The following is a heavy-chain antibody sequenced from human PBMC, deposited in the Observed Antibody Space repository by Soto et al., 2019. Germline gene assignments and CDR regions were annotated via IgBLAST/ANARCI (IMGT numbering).Heavy chain of an antibody. Sequence: PGGSLRLSCAASGFTFSSYWVSWVRQAPGKGLEWVASIKQDGSEKYYVDSVKGRFTISRDNAKNSLNLQMNSLRAEDTAVYYCARVTDYYESSSYFDYWGQGTLVTVSS. D-gene: IGHD3-22*01. V-gene: IGHV3-7*01. J-gene: IGHJ4*02. CDR1: GFTFSSYW. CDR3: ARVTDYYESSSYFDY. CDR2: IKQDGSEK.